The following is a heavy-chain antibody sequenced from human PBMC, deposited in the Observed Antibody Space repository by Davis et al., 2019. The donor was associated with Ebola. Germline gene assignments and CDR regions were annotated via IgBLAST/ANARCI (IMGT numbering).Heavy chain of an antibody. D-gene: IGHD4-11*01. CDR3: ARGAPTVTPDY. J-gene: IGHJ4*02. V-gene: IGHV1-69*06. CDR2: IIPIFGTA. Sequence: SVKVSCKASGYTFTSYYMHWVRQAPGQGLEWMGGIIPIFGTANYAQKFQGRVTITADKSTSTAYMELSSLRSEDTAVYYCARGAPTVTPDYWGQGTLVTVSS. CDR1: GYTFTSYY.